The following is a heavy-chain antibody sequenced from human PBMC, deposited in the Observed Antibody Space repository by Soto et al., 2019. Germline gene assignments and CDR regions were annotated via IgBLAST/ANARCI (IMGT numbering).Heavy chain of an antibody. CDR2: ISYDASDK. D-gene: IGHD1-26*01. V-gene: IGHV3-30*18. CDR1: GFTFSSYG. J-gene: IGHJ4*02. Sequence: PGGSLRLSCAAAGFTFSSYGMFWVRQAPGRGLEWVAFISYDASDKCSDSVKGRFTISRDNSKNTLYLQMNSLRAEDTAVYYCAKGSYSGRYSDFDCWGQGTLVTVSS. CDR3: AKGSYSGRYSDFDC.